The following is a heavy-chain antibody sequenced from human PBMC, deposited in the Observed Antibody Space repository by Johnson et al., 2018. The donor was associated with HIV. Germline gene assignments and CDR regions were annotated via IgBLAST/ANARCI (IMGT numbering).Heavy chain of an antibody. CDR2: ISYDGSNK. Sequence: QVQLVESGGGVVQPGRSLRLSCAASGFTFSSYAMHWVRQAPGKGLEWVAVISYDGSNKYYADSVKGRFTISRDNSKNTLYLQMNSLRAEDTAVYFCARDPLVGTVTVGAFDIWGQGTMVTVSS. D-gene: IGHD1-26*01. CDR1: GFTFSSYA. J-gene: IGHJ3*02. V-gene: IGHV3-30-3*01. CDR3: ARDPLVGTVTVGAFDI.